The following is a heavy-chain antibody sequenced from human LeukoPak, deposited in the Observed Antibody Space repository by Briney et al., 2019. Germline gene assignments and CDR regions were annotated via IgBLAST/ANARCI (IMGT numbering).Heavy chain of an antibody. CDR3: ARTYCSGGSCYCDY. J-gene: IGHJ4*02. CDR2: FYYSGST. CDR1: GGSISSDTYY. V-gene: IGHV4-39*01. Sequence: PSETLSLTCTVSGGSISSDTYYWGWIRQPPGKGLEWIGSFYYSGSTYYNPSLKSRLTISVDMSKNRFSLKLSSVTAADTAVYYCARTYCSGGSCYCDYWGQGTLVTVSS. D-gene: IGHD2-15*01.